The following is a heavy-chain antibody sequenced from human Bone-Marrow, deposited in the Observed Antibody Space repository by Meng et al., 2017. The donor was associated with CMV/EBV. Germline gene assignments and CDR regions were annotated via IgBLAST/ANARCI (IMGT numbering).Heavy chain of an antibody. Sequence: LSLTCAASGFTFSSYAMSWVRQAPGKGLEWVSVIYSGGSSTYYTDSVKGRFTISRDDSKNTLYLQMNILRVEDTAVYYCAKALNGYCSSTSCYSEFFQHWGQGTLVTVSS. D-gene: IGHD2-2*01. CDR3: AKALNGYCSSTSCYSEFFQH. V-gene: IGHV3-23*03. J-gene: IGHJ1*01. CDR1: GFTFSSYA. CDR2: IYSGGSST.